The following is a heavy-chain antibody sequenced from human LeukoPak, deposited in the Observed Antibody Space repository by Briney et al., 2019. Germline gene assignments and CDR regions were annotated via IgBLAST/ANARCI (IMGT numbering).Heavy chain of an antibody. CDR1: GFTFSSYA. Sequence: GGSLRLSCAASGFTFSSYAMSWVRQAPGKGLEWVSSLTASGGNTYYADSVKGRFTISRDNSKNTVYLQMNSLRAEDTAVYFCAKSYYHYYMDVWGKGTTVTVSS. CDR3: AKSYYHYYMDV. J-gene: IGHJ6*03. V-gene: IGHV3-23*01. CDR2: LTASGGNT.